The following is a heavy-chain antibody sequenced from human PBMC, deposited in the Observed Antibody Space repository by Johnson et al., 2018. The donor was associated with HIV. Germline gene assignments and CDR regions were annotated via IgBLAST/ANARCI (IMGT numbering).Heavy chain of an antibody. CDR2: ISYDGSNK. CDR1: GFTFSSYA. D-gene: IGHD6-13*01. Sequence: QVQLVESGGGVVQPGRSLRLSCAASGFTFSSYAMHWVRQAPGKGLEWVAVISYDGSNKYYADSVKGRFTISRDHSKNTLYLQMSSLRAEDTAMYYCAREGETQQLRLGDAFDVWGQGTMVTVSS. J-gene: IGHJ3*01. CDR3: AREGETQQLRLGDAFDV. V-gene: IGHV3-30*14.